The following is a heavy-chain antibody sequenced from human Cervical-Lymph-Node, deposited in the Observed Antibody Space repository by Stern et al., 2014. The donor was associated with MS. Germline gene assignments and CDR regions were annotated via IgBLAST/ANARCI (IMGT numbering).Heavy chain of an antibody. CDR2: IYYSGST. CDR3: ARSSGVVVAASLWYFDL. CDR1: GGSISSGGYY. V-gene: IGHV4-31*01. Sequence: QLQLQESGPGLVKPSQTLSLTCTVSGGSISSGGYYWSWIRQHPGKGLEXIGYIYYSGSTYYNPSLKSLVTISVDTSKNQFSLKLSSVTAADTAVYYCARSSGVVVAASLWYFDLWGRGTLVTVSS. J-gene: IGHJ2*01. D-gene: IGHD2-15*01.